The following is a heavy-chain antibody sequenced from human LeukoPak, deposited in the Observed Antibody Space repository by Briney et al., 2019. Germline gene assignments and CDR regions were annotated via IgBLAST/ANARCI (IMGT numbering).Heavy chain of an antibody. CDR3: ARDRGPYSGYDSYYFDY. Sequence: PSETLSLTCTVSGGSISSGGYYWSWIRQHPGTGLEWIGYIYYSGSTYYNPSLKSRVTISADTSKNQFSLKLSSVTAADTAVYYCARDRGPYSGYDSYYFDYWGQGTLVTVSS. J-gene: IGHJ4*02. CDR1: GGSISSGGYY. D-gene: IGHD5-12*01. V-gene: IGHV4-31*03. CDR2: IYYSGST.